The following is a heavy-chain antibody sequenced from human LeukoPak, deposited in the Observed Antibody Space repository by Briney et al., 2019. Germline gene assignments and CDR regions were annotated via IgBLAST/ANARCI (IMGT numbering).Heavy chain of an antibody. V-gene: IGHV4-59*01. D-gene: IGHD1-1*01. CDR3: ARGGTGKANWFDP. CDR1: GGSISSYY. J-gene: IGHJ5*02. Sequence: SETLSLTCTVSGGSISSYYWSWIRQPPRKGLEWIAFIYYTGSTNYNPSLKSRVTISVDTSKNQFSLKLTSVTAADTAVYYCARGGTGKANWFDPWGQGTLVTVSS. CDR2: IYYTGST.